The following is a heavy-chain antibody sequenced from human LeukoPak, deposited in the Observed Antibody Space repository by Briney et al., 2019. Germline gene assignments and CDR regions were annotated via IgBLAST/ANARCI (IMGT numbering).Heavy chain of an antibody. J-gene: IGHJ4*02. CDR1: GGSFSGYY. CDR3: ARGHPTTVQTFDS. CDR2: IKHSGST. Sequence: SETLSLTCAVYGGSFSGYYWSWIRQPPEKGLEWIGEIKHSGSTYYNPSLKSRVTMSVDTSKNQFSLKLNSVTAADTAVYYCARGHPTTVQTFDSWGQGTLVTVSS. V-gene: IGHV4-34*01. D-gene: IGHD4-11*01.